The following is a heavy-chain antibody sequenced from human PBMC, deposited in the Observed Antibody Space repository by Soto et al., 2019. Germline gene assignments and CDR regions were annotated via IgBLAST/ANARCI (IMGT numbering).Heavy chain of an antibody. J-gene: IGHJ4*02. CDR3: VKTSYPGCINAVCYPLDY. Sequence: QVQLVQSGAEVKKPGASVKISCKASGYTFTSYYMHWVRQAPGQGLEWMGISNPSGGSTNYAQKLQGRVAMPLDMSTSAVYMELNSLRSEDTAAYYCVKTSYPGCINAVCYPLDYWGQGTLVTVSS. CDR2: SNPSGGST. CDR1: GYTFTSYY. D-gene: IGHD2-8*01. V-gene: IGHV1-46*01.